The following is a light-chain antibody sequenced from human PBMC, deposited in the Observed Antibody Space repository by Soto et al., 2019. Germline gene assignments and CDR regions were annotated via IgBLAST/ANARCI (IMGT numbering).Light chain of an antibody. CDR1: QSVSSSY. CDR3: QQRSNWPPEIT. V-gene: IGKV3D-20*02. CDR2: DAS. J-gene: IGKJ5*01. Sequence: EIVLTQSPGTLSLSPGERVTLSCRASQSVSSSYLTWYQQKPGQAPRLLIYDASNRATGIPARFSGSGSGTDFTLTISSLEPEDFAVYYCQQRSNWPPEITFGQGTRLEIK.